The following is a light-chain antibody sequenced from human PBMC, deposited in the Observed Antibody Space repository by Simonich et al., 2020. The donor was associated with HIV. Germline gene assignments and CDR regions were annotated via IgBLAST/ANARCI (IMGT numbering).Light chain of an antibody. J-gene: IGKJ4*01. CDR2: DAS. CDR3: QQRSNWPPSLT. Sequence: EIVLTQSPATLSLSPGDRPTHSCRAIQNVSSYLAWYQQQTAQAPRLLIYDASNRATGIPARFSGSGSGTDFTLTISSLEPEDFAVYDCQQRSNWPPSLTFGGGTKVEIK. CDR1: QNVSSY. V-gene: IGKV3-11*01.